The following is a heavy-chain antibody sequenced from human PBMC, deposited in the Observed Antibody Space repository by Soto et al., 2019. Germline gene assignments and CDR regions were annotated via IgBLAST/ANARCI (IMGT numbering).Heavy chain of an antibody. D-gene: IGHD3-3*01. CDR3: ASETSVNAFEV. V-gene: IGHV1-18*01. Sequence: QLQLVQSGAEVKKPGASVKVSCKASGYTFTSFSWVRQAPGQGLEWMGWISAYNGNTNYVQKLQGRVTMTTDTSTSTAYMELRSLRSDDTAVYYCASETSVNAFEVWGQGTMVTVSS. CDR1: GYTFTS. CDR2: ISAYNGNT. J-gene: IGHJ3*01.